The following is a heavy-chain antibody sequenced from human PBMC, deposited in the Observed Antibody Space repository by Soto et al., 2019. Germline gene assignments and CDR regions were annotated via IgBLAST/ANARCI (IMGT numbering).Heavy chain of an antibody. CDR3: ATNEYLDRTDWYVDL. CDR1: GGSITSCY. Sequence: QVQLQESGPGLVRPSETLSLTCTVSGGSITSCYWSWIWQSPGKGLEWIGYIYYSGSTKYNPSLRSRVTMSQDTSKNQISLKLSSVTAADTATYFCATNEYLDRTDWYVDLWGRGTLVAVSS. V-gene: IGHV4-59*01. CDR2: IYYSGST. J-gene: IGHJ2*01. D-gene: IGHD6-6*01.